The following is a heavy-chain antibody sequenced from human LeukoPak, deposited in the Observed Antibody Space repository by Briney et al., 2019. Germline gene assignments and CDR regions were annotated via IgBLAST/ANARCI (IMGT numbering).Heavy chain of an antibody. D-gene: IGHD6-6*01. J-gene: IGHJ4*02. CDR1: GYTFTSYG. Sequence: ASVKVSCRASGYTFTSYGISWVRQAPGQGLEWMGWISAYNGNTNYAQKLQGRVTMTTDTSTSTAYMELRSLRSDDTAVYYCARSASAARTFDYWGQGTLVTVSS. CDR2: ISAYNGNT. V-gene: IGHV1-18*01. CDR3: ARSASAARTFDY.